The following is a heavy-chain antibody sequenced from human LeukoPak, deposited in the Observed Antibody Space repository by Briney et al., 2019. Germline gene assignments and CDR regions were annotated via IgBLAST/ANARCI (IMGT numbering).Heavy chain of an antibody. J-gene: IGHJ4*02. V-gene: IGHV3-7*01. CDR3: SRDRAYSTFDF. CDR1: GFNFRTSW. Sequence: PGGSLRLSCVVSGFNFRTSWMVWVRQAPGKGLEWVANMNPDGSAKNYLNSVRGRFTISRDNAKNSLFLQMNSLRAEDTAVYYCSRDRAYSTFDFWGQGTLVTVSS. CDR2: MNPDGSAK. D-gene: IGHD2-15*01.